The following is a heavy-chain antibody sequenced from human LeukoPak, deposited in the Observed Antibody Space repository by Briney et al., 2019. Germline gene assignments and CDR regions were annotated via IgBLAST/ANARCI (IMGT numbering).Heavy chain of an antibody. CDR1: AYTFTGYY. CDR2: VKPKSGGT. CDR3: ARVHYRWLAFDY. Sequence: ASVNVSCKASAYTFTGYYMHWVRQAPGQGREWMGWVKPKSGGTNYAQKFQGRVTITRDTANSTAYMELSRLRSDDTAVYYCARVHYRWLAFDYWGQGTLVTVSS. D-gene: IGHD6-19*01. J-gene: IGHJ4*02. V-gene: IGHV1-2*02.